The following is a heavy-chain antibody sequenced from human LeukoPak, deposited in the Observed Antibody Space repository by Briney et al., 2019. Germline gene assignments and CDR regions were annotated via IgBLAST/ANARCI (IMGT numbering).Heavy chain of an antibody. CDR2: ISSSSSCI. D-gene: IGHD5-18*01. CDR1: GFTFSSYS. CDR3: AREDTAMVNYYGMDV. J-gene: IGHJ6*02. Sequence: GSLRLSCAAPGFTFSSYSMNWVRQAPGKGLEWVSSISSSSSCIYYADSVKGRFTISRDNAKNSLYLQMNSLRAEDTAVYYCAREDTAMVNYYGMDVWGQGTTVTVSS. V-gene: IGHV3-21*01.